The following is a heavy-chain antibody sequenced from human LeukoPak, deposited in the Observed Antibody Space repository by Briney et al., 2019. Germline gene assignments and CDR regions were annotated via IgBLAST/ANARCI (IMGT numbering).Heavy chain of an antibody. CDR2: IWYVGSNK. J-gene: IGHJ4*02. D-gene: IGHD6-13*01. CDR1: GFTFSSYG. V-gene: IGHV3-33*01. CDR3: ARDGGGSWYLFDY. Sequence: GGSLRLSCAASGFTFSSYGMHWVRQAPGKGLEWVAVIWYVGSNKYYADSVKGRFTISRDNSKNTLYLQMNSLRAEDTAVYYCARDGGGSWYLFDYWGQGTLVTVSS.